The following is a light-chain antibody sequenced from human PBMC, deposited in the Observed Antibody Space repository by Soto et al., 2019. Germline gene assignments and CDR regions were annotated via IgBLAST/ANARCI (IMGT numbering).Light chain of an antibody. V-gene: IGKV1-39*01. J-gene: IGKJ1*01. CDR3: QQTYSSPET. CDR2: AAS. CDR1: QSISNY. Sequence: DIQMTQSPSSLSASVGDRVTITCRASQSISNYLNWYQHKPGKAPNLLIYAASTLHSGVPSRFSGSGSGTHFTLTISSLQPEDFATYYGQQTYSSPETFAQGTKVEI.